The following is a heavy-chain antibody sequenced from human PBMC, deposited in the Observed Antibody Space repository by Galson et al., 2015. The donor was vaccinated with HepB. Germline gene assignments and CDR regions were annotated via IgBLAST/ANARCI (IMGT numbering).Heavy chain of an antibody. V-gene: IGHV1-46*01. CDR2: INPSGGST. CDR3: ARDLGAAAGTGLDYYYYMDV. J-gene: IGHJ6*03. CDR1: GYTFTSYY. D-gene: IGHD6-13*01. Sequence: SVKVSCKASGYTFTSYYMHWVRQAPGQGLEWMGIINPSGGSTSYAQKFQGRVTMTRDTSTSTVYMELSSLRSDDTAVYYCARDLGAAAGTGLDYYYYMDVWGKGTTVTVSS.